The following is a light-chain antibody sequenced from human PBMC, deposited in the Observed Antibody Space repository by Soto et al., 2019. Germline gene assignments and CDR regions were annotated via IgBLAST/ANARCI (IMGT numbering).Light chain of an antibody. CDR2: ANN. V-gene: IGLV1-44*01. CDR1: GSSIGTNT. CDR3: AAWDGSLNNVL. J-gene: IGLJ2*01. Sequence: QAVVTQPPSASGTPGQRVTISCSGSGSSIGTNTVNWYRQLPGTAPKLRIYANNQRPSGVPDRFSGSKSGTSASLAISGLQSEDEAEYYCAAWDGSLNNVLFGGGTKRTVL.